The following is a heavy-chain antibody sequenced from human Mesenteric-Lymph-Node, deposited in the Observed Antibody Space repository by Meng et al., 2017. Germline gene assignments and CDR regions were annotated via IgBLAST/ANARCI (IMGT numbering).Heavy chain of an antibody. V-gene: IGHV1-46*01. J-gene: IGHJ5*02. CDR3: ARHSGSFHLTDWFDP. D-gene: IGHD1-26*01. Sequence: SVKVSCKASGYTFASYYMHWVRQAPGQGLEWMAIINPSDGSTTYAQKFQGRVTLTRDTSTSTFTFYMELSSLRSEDTAMYYCARHSGSFHLTDWFDPWGQGTLVTVSS. CDR1: GYTFASYY. CDR2: INPSDGST.